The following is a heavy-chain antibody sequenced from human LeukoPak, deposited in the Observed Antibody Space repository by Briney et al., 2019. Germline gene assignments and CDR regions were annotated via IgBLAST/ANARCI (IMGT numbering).Heavy chain of an antibody. J-gene: IGHJ4*02. V-gene: IGHV3-48*02. D-gene: IGHD1-26*01. CDR3: ARSLYSGTYYGGRYFDY. Sequence: PGGSLRLSCVASGFTFSSYSMNWVRQASGKGLEWVSFVSSSGSSIYYADSVKGRFTISRDNAKNSLYLQMNSLRDEDTAVYYCARSLYSGTYYGGRYFDYWGQGSLVTVSS. CDR2: VSSSGSSI. CDR1: GFTFSSYS.